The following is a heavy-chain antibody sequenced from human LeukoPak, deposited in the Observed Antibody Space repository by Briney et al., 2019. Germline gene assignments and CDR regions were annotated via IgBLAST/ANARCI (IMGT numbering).Heavy chain of an antibody. CDR3: AKSAPSSVAGNFDY. D-gene: IGHD6-19*01. CDR2: ISWNSGSI. J-gene: IGHJ4*02. V-gene: IGHV3-9*01. Sequence: PGGSLRLSCAASGFTFDDYAMHWVRQAPGKGLEWVSGISWNSGSIGYADSVKGRLTISRDNAKNSLYLQMNSLRAEDTALYYCAKSAPSSVAGNFDYWGQGTLVTVSS. CDR1: GFTFDDYA.